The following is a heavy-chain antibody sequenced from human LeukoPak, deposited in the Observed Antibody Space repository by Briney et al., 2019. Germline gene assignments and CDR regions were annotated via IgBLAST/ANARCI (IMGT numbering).Heavy chain of an antibody. V-gene: IGHV3-21*01. CDR2: ISSSSSYI. J-gene: IGHJ4*02. CDR1: GFTFSSYS. CDR3: ARDNYYDSSGLGY. D-gene: IGHD3-22*01. Sequence: PGGSLRLSCAAPGFTFSSYSMNWVRQAPGKGLEWVSSISSSSSYIYYADSVKGRFTISRDNAKNSLYLQMNSLRAEDTAVYYCARDNYYDSSGLGYWGQGTLVTVSS.